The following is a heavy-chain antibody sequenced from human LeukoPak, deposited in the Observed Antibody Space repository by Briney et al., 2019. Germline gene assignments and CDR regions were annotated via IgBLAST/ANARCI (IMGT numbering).Heavy chain of an antibody. CDR1: GFTFSSYG. CDR3: ARDHSSSWTNLDY. J-gene: IGHJ4*02. Sequence: WESLRLSCAASGFTFSSYGMHWVRQAPGKGLEWVEVGCIYGRNNYYADSVRGRFTISRDNSKNTLYLQMNSLRAEDTAVYYCARDHSSSWTNLDYWGQGTLVTVSS. CDR2: GCIYGRNN. D-gene: IGHD6-13*01. V-gene: IGHV3-33*01.